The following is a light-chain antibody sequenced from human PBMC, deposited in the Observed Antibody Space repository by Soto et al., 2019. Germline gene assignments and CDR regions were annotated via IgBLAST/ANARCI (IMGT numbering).Light chain of an antibody. Sequence: AIRMTQSPSSFSASTGDRVTITCRASQGISSYLAWYQQKPGKAPKLLIYAASTLQSGVPSRFSGSGSGTDFNLTIRCLQSEDFATYYCQQYYSYPWTFGQGTKVEIK. V-gene: IGKV1-8*01. CDR1: QGISSY. J-gene: IGKJ1*01. CDR2: AAS. CDR3: QQYYSYPWT.